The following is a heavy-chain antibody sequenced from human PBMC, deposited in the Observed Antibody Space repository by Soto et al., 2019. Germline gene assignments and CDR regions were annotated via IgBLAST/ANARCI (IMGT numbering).Heavy chain of an antibody. CDR3: AMFRVGQLRSLRGYFQH. Sequence: QVQLQESGPGLVKPSQTLSLTCTVSGGSISSGGYYWSWIRQHPGKGLEWIGYIYYSGSTYYNPSRKRRVTISVDTSKNQFSLKLSSVTAADTAVYYCAMFRVGQLRSLRGYFQHWGQGTLVTVSS. CDR2: IYYSGST. J-gene: IGHJ1*01. V-gene: IGHV4-31*03. CDR1: GGSISSGGYY. D-gene: IGHD2-2*01.